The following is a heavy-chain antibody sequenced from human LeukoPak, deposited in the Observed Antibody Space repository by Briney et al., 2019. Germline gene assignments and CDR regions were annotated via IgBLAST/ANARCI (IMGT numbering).Heavy chain of an antibody. Sequence: SVKVSCKASGGTFSSYAISWVRQAPGQGLEWMGGIIPIFGTANYAQKFQGRVTITADESTSTAYMELSSLRSEDTAVYYCARDLMMVRGGDPFDYWGQGTLVTVSS. V-gene: IGHV1-69*13. D-gene: IGHD3-10*01. CDR1: GGTFSSYA. J-gene: IGHJ4*02. CDR2: IIPIFGTA. CDR3: ARDLMMVRGGDPFDY.